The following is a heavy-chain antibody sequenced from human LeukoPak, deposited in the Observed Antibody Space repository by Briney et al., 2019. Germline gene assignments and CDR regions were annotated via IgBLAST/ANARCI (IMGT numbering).Heavy chain of an antibody. CDR2: IGGSGDTT. CDR3: PRDGLGSGSSRMITNDY. V-gene: IGHV3-23*01. D-gene: IGHD3-10*01. CDR1: VCTFSRYA. Sequence: GGSLRLSCAASVCTFSRYAMSWVRQAPGKGLEWVSGIGGSGDTTYYTKSVEGRFTVSRDNSNNWLFLQMHSLRAEDTSLYYCPRDGLGSGSSRMITNDYWGQGTLVTVSS. J-gene: IGHJ4*02.